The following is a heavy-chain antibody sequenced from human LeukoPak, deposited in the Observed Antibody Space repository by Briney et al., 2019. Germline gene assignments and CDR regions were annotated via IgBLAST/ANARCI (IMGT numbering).Heavy chain of an antibody. Sequence: SQTLSLTCTVSGGSISSYYWSWIRQPPGKGLEYIGYISYSETTSYNPSLKSRVTISVDTSKNQFSLKLTSVTAADTAVYYCARDKGLPQAFDIWGQGTLVTVSS. CDR2: ISYSETT. D-gene: IGHD5/OR15-5a*01. V-gene: IGHV4-59*01. CDR1: GGSISSYY. CDR3: ARDKGLPQAFDI. J-gene: IGHJ3*02.